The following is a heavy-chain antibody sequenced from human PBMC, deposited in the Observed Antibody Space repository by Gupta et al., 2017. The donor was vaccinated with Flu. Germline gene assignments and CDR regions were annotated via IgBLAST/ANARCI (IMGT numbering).Heavy chain of an antibody. CDR2: IKSDGSEK. Sequence: EVQVVESGGGLVQPGGSLRLSCAASGFTFSDYWMSWVRQAPGKGLEWVANIKSDGSEKYYVDSVKGRFTISRDNAKNSLYLQMNSLRVEDTAVYYCATTNWFDPWGQGTLVTVSS. V-gene: IGHV3-7*01. CDR3: ATTNWFDP. CDR1: GFTFSDYW. J-gene: IGHJ5*02.